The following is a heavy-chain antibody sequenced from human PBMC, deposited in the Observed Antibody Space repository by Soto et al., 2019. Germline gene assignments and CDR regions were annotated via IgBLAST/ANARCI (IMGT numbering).Heavy chain of an antibody. V-gene: IGHV3-11*05. Sequence: PGGSLRLSCAASGFTFSDYYMSWIRQAPGKGLEWVSYISSSSSYTNYADSVKGRFTISRDNAKNSLYLQMNSLRAEDTAVYYCARDVRDSSGLFDYWGQGTLVTVSS. D-gene: IGHD3-22*01. J-gene: IGHJ4*02. CDR3: ARDVRDSSGLFDY. CDR2: ISSSSSYT. CDR1: GFTFSDYY.